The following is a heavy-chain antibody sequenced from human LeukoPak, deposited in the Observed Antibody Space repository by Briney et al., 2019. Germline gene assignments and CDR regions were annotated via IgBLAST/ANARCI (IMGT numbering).Heavy chain of an antibody. CDR3: ARYCSGGSCYPPGFDY. D-gene: IGHD2-15*01. Sequence: ASVKVSCKASGYTFTCYAMHWVRQAPGQRLEWMGWINAGNGNTKYSQKFQGRVTITRDTSASTAYMELSSLRSEDTAVYYCARYCSGGSCYPPGFDYWGQGTLVTVSS. CDR2: INAGNGNT. J-gene: IGHJ4*02. V-gene: IGHV1-3*01. CDR1: GYTFTCYA.